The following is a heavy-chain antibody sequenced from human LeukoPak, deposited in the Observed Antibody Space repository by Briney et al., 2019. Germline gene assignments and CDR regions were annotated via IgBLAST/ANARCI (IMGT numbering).Heavy chain of an antibody. CDR2: IYSGGST. V-gene: IGHV3-66*01. D-gene: IGHD2-15*01. J-gene: IGHJ5*02. CDR1: GFTVSSNY. CDR3: AGVRGGGSLRFDP. Sequence: GGSLRLSCAASGFTVSSNYMSWVRQAPGKGLEWVSVIYSGGSTYYADSVKGRFTISRDNSKNTLYLQMNSLRAEDTAVYYCAGVRGGGSLRFDPWGQGTLVTVSS.